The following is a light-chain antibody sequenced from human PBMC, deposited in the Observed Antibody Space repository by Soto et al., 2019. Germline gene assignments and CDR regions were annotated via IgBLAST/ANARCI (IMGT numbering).Light chain of an antibody. CDR2: ECS. V-gene: IGLV2-23*01. CDR3: CSYAGSWV. CDR1: SSDVGSYNL. J-gene: IGLJ3*02. Sequence: QSALTQPASVSGSPGQSITISCTGTSSDVGSYNLVSWYQQHPGKAPKLMTYECSKRPSGVSNRFSGSKSGNTASLTISRLHAEDEADYNCCSYAGSWVFGGGTKLTVL.